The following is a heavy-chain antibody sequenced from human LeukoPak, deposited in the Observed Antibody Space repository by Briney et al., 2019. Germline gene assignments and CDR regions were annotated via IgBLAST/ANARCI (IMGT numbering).Heavy chain of an antibody. J-gene: IGHJ4*02. D-gene: IGHD6-19*01. CDR2: ISSSSSYI. Sequence: GGSLRLSCAASGFTFSSYSMNWVRQAPGKGLEWVSSISSSSSYIYYADSVKGRFTISRDNAKNSLYLQMNSLRAEDTAVYYCVSIGYSSGWYPLNRKYFDYWGQGTLVTVSS. CDR3: VSIGYSSGWYPLNRKYFDY. V-gene: IGHV3-21*01. CDR1: GFTFSSYS.